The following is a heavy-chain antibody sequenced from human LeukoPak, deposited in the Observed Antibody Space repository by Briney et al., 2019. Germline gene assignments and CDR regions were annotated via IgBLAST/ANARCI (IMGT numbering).Heavy chain of an antibody. V-gene: IGHV4-39*07. CDR1: GGSISSSSYY. J-gene: IGHJ4*02. CDR2: IYYSGST. CDR3: AREGGAFRPLDY. D-gene: IGHD4/OR15-4a*01. Sequence: PSETLSLTCTVSGGSISSSSYYWGWIRQPPGKGLEWIGSIYYSGSTYYSPSLKSRLTVSVDLSENHISLKVTSVTAADTAVYYCAREGGAFRPLDYSGQGTLVTVSS.